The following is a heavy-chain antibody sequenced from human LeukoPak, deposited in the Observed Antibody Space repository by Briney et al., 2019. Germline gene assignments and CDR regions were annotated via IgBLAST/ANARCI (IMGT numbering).Heavy chain of an antibody. CDR2: IYYSGST. V-gene: IGHV4-30-4*01. Sequence: PSGTLSLTCAVSGGSISSGDYYWSWIRQPPGKGLEWIGYIYYSGSTYYNPSLKGRVTISVDTSKNQFSLKLSSVTAADTAVYYCARDEATSKGDYYYGMDVWGKGTTVTVSS. CDR3: ARDEATSKGDYYYGMDV. D-gene: IGHD1-26*01. J-gene: IGHJ6*04. CDR1: GGSISSGDYY.